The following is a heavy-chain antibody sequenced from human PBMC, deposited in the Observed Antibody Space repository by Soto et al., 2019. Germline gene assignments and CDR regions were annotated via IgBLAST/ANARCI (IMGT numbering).Heavy chain of an antibody. CDR3: ARGIGMSWSFDY. Sequence: EVQLVESGGGLSQPGGSLRLSCAASGLTVSSRYMGWVRQAPGRGLEWVSVMYVGGDTYHADSVKGRFTTSRDNSRITLFLQMNNLRAEDTAVYYCARGIGMSWSFDYWGQGTLVTVSS. V-gene: IGHV3-53*01. CDR2: MYVGGDT. D-gene: IGHD1-26*01. J-gene: IGHJ4*02. CDR1: GLTVSSRY.